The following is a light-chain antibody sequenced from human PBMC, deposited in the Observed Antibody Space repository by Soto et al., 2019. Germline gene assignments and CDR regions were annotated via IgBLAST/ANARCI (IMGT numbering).Light chain of an antibody. CDR2: KAS. CDR3: QQYSSYLWT. Sequence: DIHMTQSPSTLSASVGDRVTITCRASQSISSWLAWYQQKPGKAPKLLIYKASSLESGVPSRFSGSGSGTEFTLTISSLQPDDFATYHCQQYSSYLWTFGQGTKVEIK. J-gene: IGKJ1*01. CDR1: QSISSW. V-gene: IGKV1-5*03.